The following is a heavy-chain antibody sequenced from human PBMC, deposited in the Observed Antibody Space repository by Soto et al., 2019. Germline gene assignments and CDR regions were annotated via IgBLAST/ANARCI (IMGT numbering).Heavy chain of an antibody. CDR3: VSATTKATSSPSVDF. J-gene: IGHJ4*02. CDR1: GFTFSDHY. D-gene: IGHD1-1*01. CDR2: STDQAHSFYT. Sequence: EVQLVESGGGLVQPGGSLRLSCAVSGFTFSDHYMDWVRQAPGKGLEWVGRSTDQAHSFYTVYAASVKGRFTISRDDSSLYLQRNSLKIEDTAVYYCVSATTKATSSPSVDFWGQGTVVTVSS. V-gene: IGHV3-72*01.